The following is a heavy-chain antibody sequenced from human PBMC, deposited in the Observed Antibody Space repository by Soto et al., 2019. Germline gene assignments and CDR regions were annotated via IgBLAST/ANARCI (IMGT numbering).Heavy chain of an antibody. J-gene: IGHJ4*02. D-gene: IGHD2-21*01. CDR3: ARHVEVAGPPYYFDY. Sequence: QLQLQESGPGLVKPSETLSLTCTVSGGSISSSSYYWGWIRQPPGKGLEWIGSIYYSGSTYYNPSLKSRVTISVDTSKNQFSLKLSSVTAADTAVYYCARHVEVAGPPYYFDYWGQGTLVTVSS. CDR1: GGSISSSSYY. CDR2: IYYSGST. V-gene: IGHV4-39*01.